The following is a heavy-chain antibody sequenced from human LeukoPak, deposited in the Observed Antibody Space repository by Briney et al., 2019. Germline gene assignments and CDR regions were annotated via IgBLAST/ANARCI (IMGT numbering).Heavy chain of an antibody. CDR1: GGSIDGSTGH. D-gene: IGHD2-15*01. Sequence: SETLSLTCTVSGGSIDGSTGHWGWIRQPPGKGLEWIGSIFYRGSPYYNPSLNSRVTISIDRSKSQFSLELTSVTAADTAVYYCARAPLYCIGGSCQSHFDPWGQGTLVTVSS. CDR3: ARAPLYCIGGSCQSHFDP. CDR2: IFYRGSP. V-gene: IGHV4-39*07. J-gene: IGHJ5*02.